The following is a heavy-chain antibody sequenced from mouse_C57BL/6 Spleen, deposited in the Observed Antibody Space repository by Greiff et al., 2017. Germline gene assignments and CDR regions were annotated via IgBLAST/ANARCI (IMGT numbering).Heavy chain of an antibody. CDR1: GYSFTDYN. CDR2: INPNYVTT. V-gene: IGHV1-39*01. J-gene: IGHJ4*01. D-gene: IGHD3-2*02. CDR3: ARTAHATSMDD. Sequence: EVQLQQSGPALVKPGASVKISCKASGYSFTDYNMNWVKQSNGKSLAWIGVINPNYVTTSSHQQFKGKATLTVHQSSSTAYMKINSLTSEDAAVYYCARTAHATSMDDWGKGTSVTVSS.